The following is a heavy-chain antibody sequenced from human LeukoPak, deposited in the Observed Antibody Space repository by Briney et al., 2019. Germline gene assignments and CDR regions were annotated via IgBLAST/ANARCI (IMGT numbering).Heavy chain of an antibody. D-gene: IGHD3-22*01. CDR1: GFTFSNYG. V-gene: IGHV3-23*01. CDR3: AKDSSAYYYLSNYFDY. CDR2: ISGSGGST. Sequence: GGSLRLSCAASGFTFSNYGMSWVRQAPGKGLEWVPGISGSGGSTYYADSVKGRFTISRDNSRNTLYLQMNSLRAEDTAVYYCAKDSSAYYYLSNYFDYWGQGTLVTVSS. J-gene: IGHJ4*02.